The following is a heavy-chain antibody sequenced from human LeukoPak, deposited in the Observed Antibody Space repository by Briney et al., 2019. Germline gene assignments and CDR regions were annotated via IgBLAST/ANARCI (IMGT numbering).Heavy chain of an antibody. D-gene: IGHD6-13*01. CDR3: ATTLNVATAGYF. J-gene: IGHJ4*02. CDR2: VQQEGSER. CDR1: GFFVSNNY. Sequence: GGSLRLSCAASGFFVSNNYMSWVRQAPGKGLEWVANVQQEGSERYYVDSVKGRFTISRDNAKNSVYLQMNSLRAEDTAMYYCATTLNVATAGYFWGQGTLVTVSS. V-gene: IGHV3-7*01.